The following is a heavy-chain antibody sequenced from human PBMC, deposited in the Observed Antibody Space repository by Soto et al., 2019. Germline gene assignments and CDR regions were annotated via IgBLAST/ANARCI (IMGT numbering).Heavy chain of an antibody. Sequence: SVKVSCKASGGTFSSYAISWVRQAPGQGLEWMGGIIPIFGTANYAQKFQGRVTITADKSTSTAYMELSSLRSEDTAVYYCARDAHYYCSGGSCYSGGAGYYYYGMDVWGQGTTVTVS. CDR1: GGTFSSYA. V-gene: IGHV1-69*06. CDR2: IIPIFGTA. J-gene: IGHJ6*02. CDR3: ARDAHYYCSGGSCYSGGAGYYYYGMDV. D-gene: IGHD2-15*01.